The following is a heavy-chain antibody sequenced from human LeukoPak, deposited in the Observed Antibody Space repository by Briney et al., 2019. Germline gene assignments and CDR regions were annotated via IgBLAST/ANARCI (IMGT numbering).Heavy chain of an antibody. V-gene: IGHV4-34*01. Sequence: SETLSLTCTVSGGSISSYYWSWIRQPPGKGLEWIGEINHSGSTNYNPSLKSRVTISVDTSKNQFSLKLSSVTAADTAVYYCARLTHFSGSYLFDYWGQGTLVTVSS. J-gene: IGHJ4*02. CDR1: GGSISSYY. CDR2: INHSGST. D-gene: IGHD1-26*01. CDR3: ARLTHFSGSYLFDY.